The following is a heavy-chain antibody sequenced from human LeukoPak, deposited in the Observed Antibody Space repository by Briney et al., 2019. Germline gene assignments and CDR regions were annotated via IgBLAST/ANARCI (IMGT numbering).Heavy chain of an antibody. CDR3: ARDAPRNGMDV. CDR1: GATFSSYA. J-gene: IGHJ6*02. V-gene: IGHV1-69*04. CDR2: IIPILGIA. Sequence: GSSVKVSCKASGATFSSYAISWVRQAPGQGLEWMGRIIPILGIANYAQKFQGRVTITADKSTSTAYMELSSLRSEDTAVYYCARDAPRNGMDVWGQGTTVTVSS.